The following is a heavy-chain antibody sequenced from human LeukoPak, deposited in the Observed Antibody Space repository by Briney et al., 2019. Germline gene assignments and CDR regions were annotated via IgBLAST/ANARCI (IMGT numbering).Heavy chain of an antibody. D-gene: IGHD1-26*01. CDR3: AKGSRGNYDY. J-gene: IGHJ4*02. V-gene: IGHV3-23*01. Sequence: GSLRLSCAASGFIFNSYAMAWVRQAPEKGLEWVSSIIDSGISTYYADSVKGRFTISRDNSKNTLYLQMNSLRAEDTAVYYCAKGSRGNYDYWGQGTLVTVSS. CDR2: IIDSGIST. CDR1: GFIFNSYA.